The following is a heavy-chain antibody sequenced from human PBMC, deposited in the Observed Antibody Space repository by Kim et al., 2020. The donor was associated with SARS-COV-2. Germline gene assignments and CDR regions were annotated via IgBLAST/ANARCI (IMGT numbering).Heavy chain of an antibody. CDR2: IYYSGST. Sequence: SETLSLTCTVSGGSISSYYWSWIRQPPGKGLEWIGYIYYSGSTNYNPSLKSRVTISVDTSKNQFSLKLSSVTAADTAVYYCARGVRRALYEGVGWFDPWGQGTLVTVSS. CDR1: GGSISSYY. V-gene: IGHV4-59*01. CDR3: ARGVRRALYEGVGWFDP. J-gene: IGHJ5*02. D-gene: IGHD5-12*01.